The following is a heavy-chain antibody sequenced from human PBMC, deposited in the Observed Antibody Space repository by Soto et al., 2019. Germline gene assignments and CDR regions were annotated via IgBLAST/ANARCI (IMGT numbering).Heavy chain of an antibody. D-gene: IGHD1-26*01. J-gene: IGHJ4*02. Sequence: QVQLQESGPGLVKPSGTLSLTCAVSGGSISSSNWWSWVRQPPGKGLEWIGEIYHSGSTNYNPSLESRATRSVDKSKNQFSLKLSAVTDADTAVYYCARYRRWALSPFAWGQGTLVTVSS. CDR1: GGSISSSNW. CDR2: IYHSGST. CDR3: ARYRRWALSPFA. V-gene: IGHV4-4*02.